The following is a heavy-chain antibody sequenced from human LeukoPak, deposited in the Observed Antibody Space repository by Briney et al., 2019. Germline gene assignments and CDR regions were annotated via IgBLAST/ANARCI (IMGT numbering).Heavy chain of an antibody. CDR3: ARVLGASPQGGQ. Sequence: GGSLRLSCAASGFTSSMSWMHWVRQPPGKGLVWFSGIHTDDRSANYADSVKGRFTISRDNAKNTVYLQMNSLRAEDTAVYYCARVLGASPQGGQWGQGTLVTVSS. CDR1: GFTSSMSW. D-gene: IGHD5-12*01. CDR2: IHTDDRSA. V-gene: IGHV3-74*01. J-gene: IGHJ4*02.